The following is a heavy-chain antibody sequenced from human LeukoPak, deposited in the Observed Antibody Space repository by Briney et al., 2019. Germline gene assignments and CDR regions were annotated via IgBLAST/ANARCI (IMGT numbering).Heavy chain of an antibody. J-gene: IGHJ4*02. CDR3: ARVSHYYGSEIEY. V-gene: IGHV1-18*01. CDR2: ISAYNGNT. D-gene: IGHD3-10*01. Sequence: ASVTVSLMSSVYTFTSYGITWVRQAPGQGVEGMGWISAYNGNTNYAQKVQGRVTMTTDTPTSTAYMELRSLRSDDTAVYYCARVSHYYGSEIEYWGQGTLVTVSS. CDR1: VYTFTSYG.